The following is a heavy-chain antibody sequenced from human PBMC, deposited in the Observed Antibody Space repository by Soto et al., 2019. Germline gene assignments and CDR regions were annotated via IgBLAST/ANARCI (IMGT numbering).Heavy chain of an antibody. V-gene: IGHV3-23*01. CDR2: ISGSGGST. Sequence: EVQLLESGGGLVQPGGSLRLSCAASGFTFSSYAMSWVRQAPGKGLEWVSAISGSGGSTYYADSVKGRFTISRDNTKNTLYLQMNSLRAEDTAVYYCAKKGHDYDSSGYHFDYWGQGTLVTVSS. J-gene: IGHJ4*02. CDR1: GFTFSSYA. D-gene: IGHD3-22*01. CDR3: AKKGHDYDSSGYHFDY.